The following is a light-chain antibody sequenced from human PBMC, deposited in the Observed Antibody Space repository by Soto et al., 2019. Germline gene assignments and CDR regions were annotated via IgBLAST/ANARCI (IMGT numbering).Light chain of an antibody. CDR3: QQYCSSFT. Sequence: EIVLTQSPGTLSLSPGERATLSCRASQSVSSSYLSWYQQKPGQAPRLLIYGASSRATDIPDRFSGSGSGTDFTLTISRLEPEYFAVYYCQQYCSSFTFGPGTKVDIK. CDR2: GAS. V-gene: IGKV3-20*01. J-gene: IGKJ3*01. CDR1: QSVSSSY.